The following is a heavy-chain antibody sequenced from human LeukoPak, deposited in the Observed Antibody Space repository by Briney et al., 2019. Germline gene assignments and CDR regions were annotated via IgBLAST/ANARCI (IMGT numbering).Heavy chain of an antibody. V-gene: IGHV4-34*01. CDR3: ARRYSGSYGLYSHHSMDV. D-gene: IGHD1-26*01. J-gene: IGHJ6*03. CDR1: GGSFSGYY. Sequence: KPSETLSLTCAVYGGSFSGYYWSWIRQPPGKGLEWIGEINRSGTTNYNSSLKSRVTVSVDTSKNQFSLKLSSVTAADKAVYYCARRYSGSYGLYSHHSMDVWGKGTTVTISS. CDR2: INRSGTT.